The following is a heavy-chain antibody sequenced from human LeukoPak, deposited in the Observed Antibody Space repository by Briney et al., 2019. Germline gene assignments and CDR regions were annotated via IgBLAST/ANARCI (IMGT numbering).Heavy chain of an antibody. CDR3: AIRYGSGEKYYYYYYYMDV. J-gene: IGHJ6*03. Sequence: ASVKVSCKASGYTFTSDDINWVRQAPGQGLEWMGWMNPNSGNTDYAQKFQGRVTMTRNTSIRTAYMELSSLRSEDTAVYYCAIRYGSGEKYYYYYYYMDVWGKGTTVTVSS. D-gene: IGHD3-10*01. CDR2: MNPNSGNT. V-gene: IGHV1-8*01. CDR1: GYTFTSDD.